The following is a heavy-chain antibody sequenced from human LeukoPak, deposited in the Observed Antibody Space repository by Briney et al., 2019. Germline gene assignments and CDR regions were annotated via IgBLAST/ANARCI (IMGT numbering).Heavy chain of an antibody. CDR2: ISGSGGST. V-gene: IGHV3-23*01. Sequence: GGSLRLSCAASGFTFNNYGMNWVRQAPGKGLEWVSGISGSGGSTYYADSVKGRFTISRDNSKNTLYLQMNSLRAEDTAVYYCARDIFGYPFDLWGRGTLVTVSS. CDR1: GFTFNNYG. J-gene: IGHJ2*01. CDR3: ARDIFGYPFDL. D-gene: IGHD3-10*02.